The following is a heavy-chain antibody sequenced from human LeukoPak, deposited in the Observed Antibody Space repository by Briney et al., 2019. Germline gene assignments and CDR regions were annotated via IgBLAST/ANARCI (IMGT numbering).Heavy chain of an antibody. CDR3: ASGEQWRDDVFDV. V-gene: IGHV4-39*01. Sequence: SETLSLTCAVSGVSISSNKFYWCWIRQPPGKTLEWIASIYNTGRTYSNPSLKSRVGIFVDTSQNQFSLNLTSVTATDTAVYFCASGEQWRDDVFDVWGQGTMLTVSS. CDR2: IYNTGRT. CDR1: GVSISSNKFY. D-gene: IGHD1/OR15-1a*01. J-gene: IGHJ3*01.